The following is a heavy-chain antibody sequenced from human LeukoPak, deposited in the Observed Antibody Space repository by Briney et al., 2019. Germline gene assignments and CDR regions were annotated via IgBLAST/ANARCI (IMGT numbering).Heavy chain of an antibody. CDR2: IRYDGSNK. CDR1: GFTFSGYG. V-gene: IGHV3-30*02. CDR3: AKDRMVRGTLDY. Sequence: GGSLRLSCAASGFTFSGYGMHWVRQAPGKGLEWVAFIRYDGSNKYYADSVKGRFTISRDNSKNTLYLQMNSLRAEDTAVYYCAKDRMVRGTLDYWGQGTLVTVSS. J-gene: IGHJ4*02. D-gene: IGHD3-10*01.